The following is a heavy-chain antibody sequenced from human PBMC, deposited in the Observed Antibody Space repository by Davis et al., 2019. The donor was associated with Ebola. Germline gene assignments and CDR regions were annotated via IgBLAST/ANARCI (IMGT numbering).Heavy chain of an antibody. CDR2: IIPIFGTA. J-gene: IGHJ6*02. V-gene: IGHV1-69*13. Sequence: AASVKVSCKASGGTFSSYAISWVRQAPGQGLEWMGGIIPIFGTANYAQKFQGRVTITADESTSTAYMELSSLRSEDTAVYYCANSGAQGPYYYYGMDVWGQGTTVTVSS. CDR3: ANSGAQGPYYYYGMDV. CDR1: GGTFSSYA. D-gene: IGHD1-26*01.